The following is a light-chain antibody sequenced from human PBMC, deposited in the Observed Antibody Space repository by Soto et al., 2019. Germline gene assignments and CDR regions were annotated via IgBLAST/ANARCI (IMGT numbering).Light chain of an antibody. CDR1: QSVSNS. CDR2: DAT. Sequence: EIMLTQSPGTLSLSPGERATLSCRASQSVSNSLAWYQQKPGQAPRLLIYDATNRATGIPARFSGRGSGTDFTLTISSLEPEDSAVYYCQQRNNWLTFGGGTKVDTK. J-gene: IGKJ4*01. CDR3: QQRNNWLT. V-gene: IGKV3-11*01.